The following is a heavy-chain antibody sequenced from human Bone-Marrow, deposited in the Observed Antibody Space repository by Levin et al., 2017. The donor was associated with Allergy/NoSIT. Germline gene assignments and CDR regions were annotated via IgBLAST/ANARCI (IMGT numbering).Heavy chain of an antibody. Sequence: PTGGSLRLSCAASGFTFSSYAMHWVRQAPGKGLEWVAVISYDGSNKYYADSVKGRFTISRDNSKNTLYLQMNSLRAEDTAVYYCARAGRDIVATTTSRKGLDYWGQGNLVTVSS. CDR1: GFTFSSYA. J-gene: IGHJ4*02. CDR2: ISYDGSNK. V-gene: IGHV3-30*04. CDR3: ARAGRDIVATTTSRKGLDY. D-gene: IGHD5-12*01.